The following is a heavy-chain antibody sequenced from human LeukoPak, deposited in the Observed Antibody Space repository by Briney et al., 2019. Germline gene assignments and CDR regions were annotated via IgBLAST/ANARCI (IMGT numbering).Heavy chain of an antibody. D-gene: IGHD2-15*01. V-gene: IGHV3-23*01. CDR1: GFTFSSYA. CDR2: ISGSGGST. J-gene: IGHJ3*02. CDR3: AKEYCSGGSCYLSRDAFDI. Sequence: GGSLRLSCAASGFTFSSYAMHWVRQAPGKGLEWVSAISGSGGSTYYADSVKGRFTISRDNSKNTLYLQMNSLRAEDTAVYYCAKEYCSGGSCYLSRDAFDIWGQGTMVTVSS.